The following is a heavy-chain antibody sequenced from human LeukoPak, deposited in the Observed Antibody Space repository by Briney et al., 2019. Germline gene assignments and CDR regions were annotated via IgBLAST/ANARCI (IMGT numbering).Heavy chain of an antibody. Sequence: SETLSLTCTVSGGSISSGDYYWSWIRQPPGKGLEWIGYIYYIGNTFYNPSLKSRVTISVDTSKNQFSLKLSSVTAADTAVYYCARVGGFDAFDIWGQGTMVTVSS. CDR1: GGSISSGDYY. CDR2: IYYIGNT. CDR3: ARVGGFDAFDI. D-gene: IGHD3-3*01. J-gene: IGHJ3*02. V-gene: IGHV4-30-4*02.